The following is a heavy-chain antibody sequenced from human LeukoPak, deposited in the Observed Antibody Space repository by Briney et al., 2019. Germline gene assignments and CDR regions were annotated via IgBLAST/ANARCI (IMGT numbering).Heavy chain of an antibody. CDR1: GYTFTSYD. Sequence: ASLKVSCKDSGYTFTSYDINWVRQATGKGLEWMGWMNPNSGNTGYAQKFQGRVTMTRNTSISTAYMELSSLRSEDTAVYYCARDSTLNYGMDVWGQGTTVTVSS. J-gene: IGHJ6*02. CDR3: ARDSTLNYGMDV. CDR2: MNPNSGNT. D-gene: IGHD2/OR15-2a*01. V-gene: IGHV1-8*01.